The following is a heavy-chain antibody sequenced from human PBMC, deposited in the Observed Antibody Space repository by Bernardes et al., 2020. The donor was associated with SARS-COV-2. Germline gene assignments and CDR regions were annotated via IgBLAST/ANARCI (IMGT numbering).Heavy chain of an antibody. CDR1: GFTFNTHV. Sequence: GGSLRLSCVASGFTFNTHVMSWVRQAPGKGLKWVSSITDSGRFTYYTDSAKGRFTISRDNSRNTLYLQMNSLRAEDTAIYYCAHMDVWGQGTTVTVSS. CDR2: ITDSGRFT. J-gene: IGHJ6*02. V-gene: IGHV3-23*01. CDR3: AHMDV.